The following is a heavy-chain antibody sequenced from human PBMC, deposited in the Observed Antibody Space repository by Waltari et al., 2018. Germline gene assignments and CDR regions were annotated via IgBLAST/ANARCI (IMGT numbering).Heavy chain of an antibody. CDR3: ARHEEGIVVVPAAILG. Sequence: QVQLQQWGAGLLKPSETLSLTCAVYGGSFSGYYWSWIRQPPGKGLEWIGEINHSESTYYNPSLKSRVTISVDTSKNQFSLKLSSVTAADTAVYYCARHEEGIVVVPAAILGWGQGTLVTVSS. V-gene: IGHV4-34*01. D-gene: IGHD2-2*01. J-gene: IGHJ4*02. CDR2: INHSEST. CDR1: GGSFSGYY.